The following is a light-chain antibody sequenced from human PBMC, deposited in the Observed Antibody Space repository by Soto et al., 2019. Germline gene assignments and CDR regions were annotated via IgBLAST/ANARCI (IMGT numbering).Light chain of an antibody. CDR2: EVT. Sequence: QSVLTQPASVSGSPGQSITISCTGTSGDIGSYNRVSWYQQHPGKAPKLIIYEVTDRPSGVSNRFSGSKSGNTDSLTISGLQAADEAEYYCSSYTNINTRACVFGTGTKLTVL. V-gene: IGLV2-14*01. CDR3: SSYTNINTRACV. CDR1: SGDIGSYNR. J-gene: IGLJ1*01.